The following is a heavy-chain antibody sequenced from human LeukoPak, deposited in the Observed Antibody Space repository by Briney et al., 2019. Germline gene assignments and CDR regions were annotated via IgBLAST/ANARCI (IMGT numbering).Heavy chain of an antibody. CDR1: GGTFSSYA. CDR2: IIPILGIA. J-gene: IGHJ4*02. V-gene: IGHV1-69*04. D-gene: IGHD6-13*01. CDR3: ARGIAAAGVDY. Sequence: SVKVSCKAFGGTFSSYAISWVRQAPGQGLEWMGRIIPILGIANYAQKFQGRVTITADKSTSTAYMELSSLRSEDTAVYYCARGIAAAGVDYWGQGTLVTVSS.